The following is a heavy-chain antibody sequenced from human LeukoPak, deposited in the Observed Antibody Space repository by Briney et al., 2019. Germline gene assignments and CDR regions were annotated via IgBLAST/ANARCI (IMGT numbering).Heavy chain of an antibody. J-gene: IGHJ4*02. V-gene: IGHV3-23*01. CDR3: AKDARRTSGWYFFDY. CDR2: ISDSGSLT. D-gene: IGHD6-19*01. Sequence: GGSLRLSCAASGFTFSSYAMGWVRQAPGKGLEWVSVISDSGSLTYYADSVKGRFTISRDNSKNTLFLQMNSLRAEDTAIYYCAKDARRTSGWYFFDYWGQGTLVTVSS. CDR1: GFTFSSYA.